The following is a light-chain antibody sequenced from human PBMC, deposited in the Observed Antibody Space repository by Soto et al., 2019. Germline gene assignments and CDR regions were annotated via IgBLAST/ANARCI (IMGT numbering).Light chain of an antibody. CDR1: QGISNA. V-gene: IGKV1D-13*01. CDR3: QQFNNYPAT. CDR2: YAS. J-gene: IGKJ2*01. Sequence: AIQLTQSPSSLSASVGDGVIITCRAGQGISNALAWYQQKAGKAPKLLIYYASTLESGVPSRFSGSGSGTDFTLTISSLQPEDFATYYCQQFNNYPATFGQGTKLEIK.